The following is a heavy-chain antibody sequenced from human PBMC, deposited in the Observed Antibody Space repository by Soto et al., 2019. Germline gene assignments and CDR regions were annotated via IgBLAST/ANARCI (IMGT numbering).Heavy chain of an antibody. Sequence: GGSLRLSCASSVFTFSSYAMSCVRHSPGKWLEWVSAISGSGGSTYHADSVKGRFTISRDNSKNTLYLQMNSLRAEDTAVYYCAKPIFSSGWTLPYYGMDVWGQGTTVTVSS. CDR2: ISGSGGST. CDR1: VFTFSSYA. CDR3: AKPIFSSGWTLPYYGMDV. J-gene: IGHJ6*02. D-gene: IGHD6-19*01. V-gene: IGHV3-23*01.